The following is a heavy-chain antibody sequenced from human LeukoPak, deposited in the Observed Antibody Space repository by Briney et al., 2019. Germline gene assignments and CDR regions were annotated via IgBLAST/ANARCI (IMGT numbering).Heavy chain of an antibody. CDR2: INPSGGST. V-gene: IGHV1-46*01. CDR1: GCTFTSYY. D-gene: IGHD2-2*01. J-gene: IGHJ6*02. CDR3: ARDIVVVPASYYYYYGMDV. Sequence: ASVKVSCKASGCTFTSYYMHWVRQAPGRGLEWMGIINPSGGSTSYAQKFQGRVTMTRDTSTSTVYMELSSLRSEDTAVYYCARDIVVVPASYYYYYGMDVWGQGTTVTVSS.